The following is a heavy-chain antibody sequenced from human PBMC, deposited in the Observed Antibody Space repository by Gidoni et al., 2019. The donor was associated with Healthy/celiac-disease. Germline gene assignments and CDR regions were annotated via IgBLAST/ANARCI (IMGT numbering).Heavy chain of an antibody. D-gene: IGHD2-2*01. CDR2: ISGSGGST. V-gene: IGHV3-23*04. J-gene: IGHJ4*02. Sequence: EVQLVESGGGLVQPGGSLRLSCAASGFTFSSYAMSWVRQAPGKGLGGVSAISGSGGSTYYADSVKVRFTISRDNSKNTLYLQMNSLRAEDTAVYYCASTVVVPAAFDYWGQGTLVTVSS. CDR1: GFTFSSYA. CDR3: ASTVVVPAAFDY.